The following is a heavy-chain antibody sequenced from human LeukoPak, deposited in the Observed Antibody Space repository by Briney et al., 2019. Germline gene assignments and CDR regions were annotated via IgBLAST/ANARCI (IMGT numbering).Heavy chain of an antibody. CDR3: AKDGPRYSGTYCDY. CDR1: GFIFSSYW. D-gene: IGHD1-26*01. CDR2: ISYEGSKQ. V-gene: IGHV3-30*18. J-gene: IGHJ4*02. Sequence: GGSLRLSCAASGFIFSSYWMSWVRQAPGKGLEWLAVISYEGSKQYYADSVKGRFTISRDSSNNTLYLQMNSLRVEDTAVYYCAKDGPRYSGTYCDYWGQGTLVTVSS.